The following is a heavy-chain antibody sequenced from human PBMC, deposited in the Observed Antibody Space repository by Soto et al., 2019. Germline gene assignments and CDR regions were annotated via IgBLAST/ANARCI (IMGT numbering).Heavy chain of an antibody. Sequence: ASVKVSCKASGYTFTSYGISWVRQAPGQGLEWMGWISAYNGNTNYAQKLQGRVTMTTDTSTSTAYMELRSLRSDDTAVYYCARVGAGYYYDSSGYYGDFDYCGQRTLVTVSS. J-gene: IGHJ4*02. CDR1: GYTFTSYG. D-gene: IGHD3-22*01. CDR3: ARVGAGYYYDSSGYYGDFDY. CDR2: ISAYNGNT. V-gene: IGHV1-18*01.